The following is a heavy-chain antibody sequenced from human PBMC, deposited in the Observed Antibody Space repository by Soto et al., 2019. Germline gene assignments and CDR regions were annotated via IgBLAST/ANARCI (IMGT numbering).Heavy chain of an antibody. Sequence: SVKVSCKASGGTFSSYAISWVRQAPGQGLEWMGGIIPIFGTANYAQKFQGRVTITADKSTSTAYMELSSLRSEDTAVYYCERQLYSSSWYYDFDIWGQGTMVTVSS. CDR3: ERQLYSSSWYYDFDI. J-gene: IGHJ3*02. D-gene: IGHD6-13*01. V-gene: IGHV1-69*06. CDR1: GGTFSSYA. CDR2: IIPIFGTA.